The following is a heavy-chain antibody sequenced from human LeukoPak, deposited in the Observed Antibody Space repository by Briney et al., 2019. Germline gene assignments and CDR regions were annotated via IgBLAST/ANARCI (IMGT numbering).Heavy chain of an antibody. J-gene: IGHJ3*02. CDR3: ARNVVGVTSAFDI. Sequence: GASVKVSCKASGGTFSSYAISWVRQAPGQGLEWMGGIIPIFGTANYAQKFQGRVTITADKSTSTAYMELSSLRSEDTAVYYCARNVVGVTSAFDIWGQGTMVTVSS. V-gene: IGHV1-69*06. D-gene: IGHD4-17*01. CDR1: GGTFSSYA. CDR2: IIPIFGTA.